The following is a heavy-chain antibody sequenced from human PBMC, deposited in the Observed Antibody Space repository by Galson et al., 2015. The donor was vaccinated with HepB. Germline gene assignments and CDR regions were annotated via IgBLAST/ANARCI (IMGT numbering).Heavy chain of an antibody. CDR1: GDSVSSNSAA. D-gene: IGHD4-17*01. Sequence: CAISGDSVSSNSAAWNWIRQSPSRGLEWLGRTYYRSKWYNDYAVSVKGRITINPDPSKNQFSLQLNSVTPEDTAVYYCARADDTGGDYGGDAFDIWGQGTMVTVSS. V-gene: IGHV6-1*01. CDR3: ARADDTGGDYGGDAFDI. J-gene: IGHJ3*02. CDR2: TYYRSKWYN.